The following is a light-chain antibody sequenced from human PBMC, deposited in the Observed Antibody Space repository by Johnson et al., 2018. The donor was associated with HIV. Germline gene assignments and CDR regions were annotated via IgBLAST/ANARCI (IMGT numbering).Light chain of an antibody. V-gene: IGLV1-51*02. J-gene: IGLJ1*01. CDR2: EYN. CDR3: GIWDSSLSGHV. CDR1: SSNIGNNY. Sequence: QSVLTQPPSVSAAPGQKITISCSGCSSNIGNNYVSWYQQLPGTAPKLLIYEYNNRPSVIPHRFSCSNSRTSATLCITCLQTGAEADYYCGIWDSSLSGHVFGTGTKVTVL.